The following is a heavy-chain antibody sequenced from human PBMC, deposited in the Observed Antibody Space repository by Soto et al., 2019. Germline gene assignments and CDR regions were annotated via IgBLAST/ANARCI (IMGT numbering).Heavy chain of an antibody. CDR2: IYYSGST. D-gene: IGHD3-22*01. Sequence: PSVTLSLTCTVSDGSISSYYWSWMRQPPGKGLEWIGYIYYSGSTNYNPSLKSRVTISVDTSKNQFSLKLSSVTAADTAVYYCARSSVGYYDSSGYPNWFDPWGQGTLVTVSS. J-gene: IGHJ5*02. V-gene: IGHV4-59*01. CDR3: ARSSVGYYDSSGYPNWFDP. CDR1: DGSISSYY.